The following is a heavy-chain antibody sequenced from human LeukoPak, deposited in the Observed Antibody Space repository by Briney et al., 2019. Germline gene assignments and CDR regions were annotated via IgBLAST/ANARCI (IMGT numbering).Heavy chain of an antibody. D-gene: IGHD3-10*01. CDR2: FSHSGST. V-gene: IGHV4-30-2*01. J-gene: IGHJ4*02. CDR3: ARLGLYYGSGSPFDY. CDR1: GGSINSGGYY. Sequence: SQTLSLTCTVSGGSINSGGYYWTWIRQPPGEGLEWIAYFSHSGSTFYNPSLKSRVTISLDTSKNQFSLNLRSVTAADTAVYYCARLGLYYGSGSPFDYWGQGTLVTVSS.